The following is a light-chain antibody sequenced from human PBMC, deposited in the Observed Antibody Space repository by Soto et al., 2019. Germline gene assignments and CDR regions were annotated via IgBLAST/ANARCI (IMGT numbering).Light chain of an antibody. CDR1: QGIRND. Sequence: AIQMNQSPSSLSASVGDTLTNTCRASQGIRNDLGWYQQTKGKAPKILIYAASSLQSGVPSRFRGSGSRTDFTLTISRLQPEDVETDYCLQDYNYPWTFGQGTKVEIK. J-gene: IGKJ1*01. V-gene: IGKV1-6*01. CDR3: LQDYNYPWT. CDR2: AAS.